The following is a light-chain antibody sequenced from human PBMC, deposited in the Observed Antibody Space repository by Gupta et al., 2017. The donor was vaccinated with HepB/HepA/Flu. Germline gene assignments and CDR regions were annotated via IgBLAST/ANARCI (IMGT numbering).Light chain of an antibody. CDR2: DAS. V-gene: IGKV3-11*01. J-gene: IGKJ4*01. CDR1: QSVSSY. CDR3: QQRSNWLT. Sequence: EIVFTKSPATLSFFPGERATLSCRASQSVSSYLAWYQQKPGQAPRLLIYDASNRATGIPARFSGSGSGTDFTLTISSLEPEDFAVYYCQQRSNWLTFGGGTKVEIK.